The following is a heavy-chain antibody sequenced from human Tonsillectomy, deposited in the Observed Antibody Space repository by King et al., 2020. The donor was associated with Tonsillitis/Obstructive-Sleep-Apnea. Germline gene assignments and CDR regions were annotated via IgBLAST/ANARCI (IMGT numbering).Heavy chain of an antibody. CDR2: ISAHNGHT. Sequence: QVQLVESGAEVKKPGASVKVSCKASGYTFINYGISWVRQAPGQGLEWMAWISAHNGHTNYAQKLQGRVTMTTDASTSTAYMELRSLRSDDTAVYYCARDSMSHYYDSSAYYTFNYWGQGTLVIVSS. CDR3: ARDSMSHYYDSSAYYTFNY. J-gene: IGHJ4*02. V-gene: IGHV1-18*01. CDR1: GYTFINYG. D-gene: IGHD3-22*01.